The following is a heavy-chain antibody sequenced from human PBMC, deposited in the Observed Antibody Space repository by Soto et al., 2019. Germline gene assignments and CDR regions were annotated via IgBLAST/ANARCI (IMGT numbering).Heavy chain of an antibody. CDR3: ARDSSSWVPQYYFDY. V-gene: IGHV3-33*01. J-gene: IGHJ4*02. D-gene: IGHD6-13*01. Sequence: GGSLRLSCAASGFTFSSYGMHWVRQAPGKGLEWVAVIWYDGSNKYYADSVKGRFTISRDNSKNTLYLQMNSLRAEDTAVYYCARDSSSWVPQYYFDYWGKGTLVTVSS. CDR1: GFTFSSYG. CDR2: IWYDGSNK.